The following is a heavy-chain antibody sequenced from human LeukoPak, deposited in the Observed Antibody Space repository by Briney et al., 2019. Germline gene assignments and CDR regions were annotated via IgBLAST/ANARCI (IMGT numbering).Heavy chain of an antibody. CDR2: IYYTGST. V-gene: IGHV4-59*08. D-gene: IGHD6-19*01. CDR3: ARLGQWVDAPFDS. J-gene: IGHJ4*02. Sequence: SETLSLTCTISAGSFSSYYWSWIRQPPGKGLEWIGYIYYTGSTNYNPSLQSRVSIPLDTSKNQFSLKVTSVTAADTALYFCARLGQWVDAPFDSWGQGALVTVTS. CDR1: AGSFSSYY.